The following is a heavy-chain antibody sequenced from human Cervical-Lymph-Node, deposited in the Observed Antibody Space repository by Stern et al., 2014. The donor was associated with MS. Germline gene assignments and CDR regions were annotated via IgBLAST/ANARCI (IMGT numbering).Heavy chain of an antibody. Sequence: VQLVQSGAEVKKPGASVKVSCKTSGYTFSTYGITWVRQATGQGPEWMGWISGHNGNTNFAERFQGRLTMTTDTSTRTAYMELRSLRYDDTAVYFCARDPGGYFHGMDVWGQGTTVTVSS. V-gene: IGHV1-18*01. CDR1: GYTFSTYG. CDR2: ISGHNGNT. D-gene: IGHD3-10*01. J-gene: IGHJ6*02. CDR3: ARDPGGYFHGMDV.